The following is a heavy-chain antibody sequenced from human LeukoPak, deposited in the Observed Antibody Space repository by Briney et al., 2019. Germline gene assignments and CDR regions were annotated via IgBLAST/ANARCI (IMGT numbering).Heavy chain of an antibody. V-gene: IGHV4-34*01. J-gene: IGHJ6*02. Sequence: SETLSLTCAVYGGSFSGYYWSWIRQPPGKGLEWIGEIYHSGSTNYNPSLKSRVTISVDKSKNQFSLKLSSVTAADTAVYYCARVVPYYYGMDVWGQGTTVTVSS. D-gene: IGHD6-6*01. CDR2: IYHSGST. CDR1: GGSFSGYY. CDR3: ARVVPYYYGMDV.